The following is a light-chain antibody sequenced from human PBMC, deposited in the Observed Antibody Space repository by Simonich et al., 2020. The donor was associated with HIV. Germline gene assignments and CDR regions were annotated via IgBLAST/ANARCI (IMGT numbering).Light chain of an antibody. CDR2: GKN. J-gene: IGLJ2*01. V-gene: IGLV3-19*01. CDR1: SHRIYY. Sequence: SSELTQDPAVSVALGQTVRITCPGDSHRIYYASWYQQKPGQAPVLVIYGKNNRPSGIPDRFSGSSSGTTVTLTMSGAQAEDEADYYCQSADSSGTHRVFGGGTKLTVL. CDR3: QSADSSGTHRV.